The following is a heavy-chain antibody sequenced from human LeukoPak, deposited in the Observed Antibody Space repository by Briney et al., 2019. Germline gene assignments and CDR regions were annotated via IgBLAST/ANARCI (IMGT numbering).Heavy chain of an antibody. J-gene: IGHJ4*02. CDR2: IIPIFGTA. CDR3: ARVTDYYDSSGGVY. V-gene: IGHV1-69*06. CDR1: GGTFSSYA. Sequence: GASVKVSCKASGGTFSSYAISWVRQAPGQGLEWMGGIIPIFGTANYAQKFQGRVTITADKSTSTAYMELSSLRSEDTAVYYCARVTDYYDSSGGVYWGQGTLVTVSS. D-gene: IGHD3-22*01.